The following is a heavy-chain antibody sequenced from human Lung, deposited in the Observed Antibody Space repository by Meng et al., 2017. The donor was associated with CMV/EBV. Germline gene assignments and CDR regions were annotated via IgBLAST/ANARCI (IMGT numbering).Heavy chain of an antibody. D-gene: IGHD2-2*01. CDR3: ARDDCRGGYCSSTSYYYGMDV. Sequence: GESLKISCAASGFTFSTYSMNWVRQAPGKGLEWVSSITSSSSYNYYADSVTGRFTISRDNTKNSLYLQMNSLRAEDTAVYFCARDDCRGGYCSSTSYYYGMDVXGQGXTVTVSS. CDR1: GFTFSTYS. CDR2: ITSSSSYN. V-gene: IGHV3-21*01. J-gene: IGHJ6*02.